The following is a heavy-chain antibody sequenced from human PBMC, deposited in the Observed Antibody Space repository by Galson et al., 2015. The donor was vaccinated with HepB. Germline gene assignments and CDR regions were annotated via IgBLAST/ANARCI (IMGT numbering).Heavy chain of an antibody. CDR2: IRSKAYGGTT. CDR3: TGERDGYINWYFDL. CDR1: GFTFGDYA. V-gene: IGHV3-49*03. J-gene: IGHJ2*01. Sequence: SLRLSCAASGFTFGDYAMSWFRQAPGKGLEWVGFIRSKAYGGTTEYAASVKGRFTISRDDSKSIAYLQMNSLKTEDTAVYYCTGERDGYINWYFDLWGRGTLVTVSS. D-gene: IGHD5-24*01.